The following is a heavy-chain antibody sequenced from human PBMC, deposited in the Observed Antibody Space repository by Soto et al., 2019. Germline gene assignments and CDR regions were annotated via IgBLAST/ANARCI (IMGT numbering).Heavy chain of an antibody. CDR1: GFTFSDVW. J-gene: IGHJ4*02. D-gene: IGHD3-10*01. CDR3: TTDPTLTLARTPSGGFFDY. CDR2: IKGKADGGTA. Sequence: EVQLVESGGGLVKPGGSLRLSCAASGFTFSDVWMNWVRQAPGKGLEWVGRIKGKADGGTADYAAPVKGRFTISRDDSKNTLYLQMNSLKTEDTAVYYCTTDPTLTLARTPSGGFFDYWGQGTLVTVSS. V-gene: IGHV3-15*01.